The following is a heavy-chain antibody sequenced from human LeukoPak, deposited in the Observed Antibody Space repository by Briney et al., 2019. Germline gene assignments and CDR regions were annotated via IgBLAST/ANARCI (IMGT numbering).Heavy chain of an antibody. CDR2: ISTSGSAI. CDR1: GFTFSSYS. Sequence: GGSLRLSCAASGFTFSSYSMNWVRQAPGKELEWVSYISTSGSAIDYADSVKGRFTISRDNAKNSLYLQMNSLRAEDTAVYYCAPFGGWELPVFDYWGQGTLVTVSS. J-gene: IGHJ4*02. V-gene: IGHV3-48*04. CDR3: APFGGWELPVFDY. D-gene: IGHD1-26*01.